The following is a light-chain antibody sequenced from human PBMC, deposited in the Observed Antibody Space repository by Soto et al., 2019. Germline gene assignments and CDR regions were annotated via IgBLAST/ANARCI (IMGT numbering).Light chain of an antibody. Sequence: DIVMTQSPDSLPVSLGERATINCKSSQSVLYSSNNKNYLAWFQLKPGQPPKLLIYWASTRESGVPDRFSGGGSGTDFTLPISSLQAEDVALYYCQQYLSIPFTFGQGTQLVIK. CDR3: QQYLSIPFT. V-gene: IGKV4-1*01. J-gene: IGKJ2*01. CDR1: QSVLYSSNNKNY. CDR2: WAS.